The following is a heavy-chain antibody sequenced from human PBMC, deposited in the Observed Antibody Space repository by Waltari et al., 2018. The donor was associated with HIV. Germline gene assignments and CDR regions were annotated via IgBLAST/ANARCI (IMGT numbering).Heavy chain of an antibody. CDR3: ATALYSSSSAGSIDY. Sequence: QVQLVQSGAEVKKPGASVKVSCKASGYTFTGYYMHWVRQAPGQGLEWMGWINPTSGGTNYAQKFQGRVTMTRDTSISTAYMELSRLRSDDTAVYYCATALYSSSSAGSIDYWGQGTLVTVSS. D-gene: IGHD6-6*01. CDR2: INPTSGGT. V-gene: IGHV1-2*02. CDR1: GYTFTGYY. J-gene: IGHJ4*02.